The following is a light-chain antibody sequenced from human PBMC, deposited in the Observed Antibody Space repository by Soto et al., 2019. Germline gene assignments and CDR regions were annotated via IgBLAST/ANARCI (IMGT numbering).Light chain of an antibody. CDR3: QQYNNWPPWT. CDR1: QSVSSN. CDR2: GAS. Sequence: EIVMPQYPATLSVSPGERATLSCRASQSVSSNLAWYQQKPGQAPRLLIYGASTRATGIPARFSGSGSGTEFTLTISSLQSEDFAVYYCQQYNNWPPWTCGQGTKVE. J-gene: IGKJ1*01. V-gene: IGKV3-15*01.